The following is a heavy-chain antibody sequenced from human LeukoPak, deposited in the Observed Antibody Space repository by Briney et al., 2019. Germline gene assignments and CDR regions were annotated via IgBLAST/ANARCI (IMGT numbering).Heavy chain of an antibody. CDR2: MKPNSGNT. J-gene: IGHJ5*02. Sequence: ASVKVSCKASGYTFTSYGISWVRQAPGQGLEWMGYMKPNSGNTGYAQKLQGRVTMTTDTSTSTAYMELRSLRSDDTAVYYCARFDYYYGSGSYYWFDPWGQGTLVTVSS. D-gene: IGHD3-10*01. CDR1: GYTFTSYG. CDR3: ARFDYYYGSGSYYWFDP. V-gene: IGHV1-18*01.